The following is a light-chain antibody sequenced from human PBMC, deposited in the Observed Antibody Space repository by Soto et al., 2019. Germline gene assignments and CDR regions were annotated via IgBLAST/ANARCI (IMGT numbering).Light chain of an antibody. J-gene: IGKJ4*01. V-gene: IGKV3-15*01. CDR3: QQYNNWPPIT. Sequence: EIVMTQSPPTVSVSPGERATLSCRASRSISTNVAWYQHKPGQAPRLLIYSASTRATGIPARFSGSGSGTEFTLTISSLQSEDFAIYYCQQYNNWPPITFVGGPEVEIK. CDR1: RSISTN. CDR2: SAS.